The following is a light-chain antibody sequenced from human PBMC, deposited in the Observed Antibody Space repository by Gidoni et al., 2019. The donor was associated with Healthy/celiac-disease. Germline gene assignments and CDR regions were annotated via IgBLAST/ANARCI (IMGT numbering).Light chain of an antibody. CDR3: QQYYSYPRT. CDR1: QGISSY. V-gene: IGKV1-8*01. Sequence: AIRMTQSPSSLSASTGDRVTITCRASQGISSYLAWYQQKPGKAPKLLIYAASPLQSGVPSRFSGSGSGTDFTLTSSCLQSEDFATYYCQQYYSYPRTFGQETKLEIK. J-gene: IGKJ2*01. CDR2: AAS.